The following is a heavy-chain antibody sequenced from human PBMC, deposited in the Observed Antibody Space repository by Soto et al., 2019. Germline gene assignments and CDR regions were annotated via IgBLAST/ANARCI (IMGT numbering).Heavy chain of an antibody. CDR1: GGSISSGGYY. Sequence: QVQLQESGPGLVKPSQTLSLTCTVSGGSISSGGYYWGWIRQHPGKGLEWIGYIYYSGSTYYNPSLKSRVTISVDTSKNQFSLKLSSVTAADTAVYYCARKTVVTRQYYYGMDVWGQGTTVTVSS. J-gene: IGHJ6*02. CDR3: ARKTVVTRQYYYGMDV. V-gene: IGHV4-31*03. D-gene: IGHD2-15*01. CDR2: IYYSGST.